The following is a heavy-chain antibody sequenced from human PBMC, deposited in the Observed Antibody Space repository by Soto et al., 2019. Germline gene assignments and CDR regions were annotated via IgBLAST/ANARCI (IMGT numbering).Heavy chain of an antibody. J-gene: IGHJ2*01. V-gene: IGHV2-5*02. D-gene: IGHD1-7*01. CDR2: IYWDDDK. Sequence: QITLKESGPTLVKPRQTLTLTCTFSGFSLSTSGVGVGWIRQPPGKALEWLALIYWDDDKRYSPSLKSRLTITKDTSKNQVVLTMTNMDPVDTATYYCAHAPPQTTSFDLWGRGTLVTVSS. CDR1: GFSLSTSGVG. CDR3: AHAPPQTTSFDL.